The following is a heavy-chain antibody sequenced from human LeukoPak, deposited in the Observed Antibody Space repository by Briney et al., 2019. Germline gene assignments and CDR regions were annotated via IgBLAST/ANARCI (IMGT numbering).Heavy chain of an antibody. Sequence: SETLSLTCTVSGGSISSTSYHWAWIRQHPGKGLEWIATVYYTGSAYYNPPLKIRVTISVDTSKSQFSLKLSSVTTADTALYYCARYASGSYYWFDPWGQGALVTVSS. J-gene: IGHJ5*02. CDR3: ARYASGSYYWFDP. D-gene: IGHD3-10*01. CDR2: VYYTGSA. V-gene: IGHV4-39*01. CDR1: GGSISSTSYH.